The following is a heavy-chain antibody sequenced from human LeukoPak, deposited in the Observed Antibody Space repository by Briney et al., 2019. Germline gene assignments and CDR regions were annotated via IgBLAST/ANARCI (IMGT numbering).Heavy chain of an antibody. Sequence: GGSLRLSCATSGYTFSTSWMHWVRQAPGKGLVWVSRINTDGNTRDYADSVKGRFTISRDNAKNTLYLQMNSLRAEDTAVYYCVRDMGYYDKVWGQGTLVTVSS. D-gene: IGHD3-22*01. CDR3: VRDMGYYDKV. CDR2: INTDGNTR. J-gene: IGHJ4*02. V-gene: IGHV3-74*01. CDR1: GYTFSTSW.